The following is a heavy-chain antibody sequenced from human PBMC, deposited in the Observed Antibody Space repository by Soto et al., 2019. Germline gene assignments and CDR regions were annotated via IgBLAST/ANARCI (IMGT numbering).Heavy chain of an antibody. Sequence: SETLSLTCTVSGGSISSSGYYWGWIRQPPGKGLEWIGSIYYSGSAYYNPSLKSRVTMSVDTSRNQFSLDLNSVTAADTAIYYCARQVQRCSTTYYYFYYYMDVWGKGTTVTVSS. CDR1: GGSISSSGYY. J-gene: IGHJ6*03. CDR2: IYYSGSA. CDR3: ARQVQRCSTTYYYFYYYMDV. D-gene: IGHD2-2*01. V-gene: IGHV4-39*01.